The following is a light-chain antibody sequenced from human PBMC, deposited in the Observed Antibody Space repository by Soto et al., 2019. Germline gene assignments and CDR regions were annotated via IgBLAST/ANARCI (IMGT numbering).Light chain of an antibody. CDR1: QGVNTW. Sequence: DIQMTQSPSSVPASVGDRVTITCRASQGVNTWLAWYQKKPGKAPELLVYEASSLHGGVPSRFSGSGSGTDFTLTISSLQPADFATYDCQQANSFPLTFGGGTKVEVQ. CDR2: EAS. J-gene: IGKJ4*01. CDR3: QQANSFPLT. V-gene: IGKV1-12*01.